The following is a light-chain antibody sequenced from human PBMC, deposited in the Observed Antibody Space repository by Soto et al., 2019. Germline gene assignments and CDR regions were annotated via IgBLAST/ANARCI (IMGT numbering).Light chain of an antibody. J-gene: IGKJ4*01. Sequence: EIVLTHSPGTLSLSPWEIATLSCRASQSVSSSYLAWYQQKPGQAPRLLIYGASSRATGIPDRFSGSGSGTEFNLTISSLQSEDFGVYYCQQYNNWPRATFGGGTKVDIK. CDR3: QQYNNWPRAT. V-gene: IGKV3-20*01. CDR1: QSVSSSY. CDR2: GAS.